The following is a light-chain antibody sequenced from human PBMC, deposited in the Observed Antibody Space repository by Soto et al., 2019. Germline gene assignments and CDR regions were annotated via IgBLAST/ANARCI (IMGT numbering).Light chain of an antibody. CDR1: QSLSTN. J-gene: IGKJ1*01. Sequence: EIVMTQSPATLSVSPGERATLSCRASQSLSTNLAGYQQKPGQSPRLLIYGASTRATGVPARFSGSGSGTEFTLTISSLQSEDFAVYYCQQYTNWPPWTFGQGTKVVIK. CDR2: GAS. V-gene: IGKV3-15*01. CDR3: QQYTNWPPWT.